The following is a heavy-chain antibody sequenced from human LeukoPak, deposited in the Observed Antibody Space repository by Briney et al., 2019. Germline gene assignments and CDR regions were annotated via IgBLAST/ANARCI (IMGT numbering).Heavy chain of an antibody. D-gene: IGHD5-18*01. CDR1: GYTFTSYS. J-gene: IGHJ4*02. CDR3: AREGGDTPMVKFDS. V-gene: IGHV1-46*01. CDR2: INPSGGTT. Sequence: ASVKVSCKASGYTFTSYSIHWVRQAPGQGLEWMGIINPSGGTTTYTQKFQGRVTMTRDMSTSTVYMELSSLRSEDTGVYYCAREGGDTPMVKFDSWGQETLVTVSS.